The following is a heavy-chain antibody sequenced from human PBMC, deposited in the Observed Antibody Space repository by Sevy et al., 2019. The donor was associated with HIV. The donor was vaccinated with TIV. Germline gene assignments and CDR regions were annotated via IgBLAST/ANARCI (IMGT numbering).Heavy chain of an antibody. J-gene: IGHJ4*02. CDR1: GFSFSTYG. CDR2: IWYDGSKK. CDR3: ARERDENSSGWSVPFDK. V-gene: IGHV3-33*01. D-gene: IGHD6-19*01. Sequence: GGSLRLSCTTSGFSFSTYGMHWVRQAPGKGLEWVAGIWYDGSKKQYADSVKGRFTISRDNSKNTRYLQRNSLRVEDTALFYCARERDENSSGWSVPFDKWGQGTLVTVSS.